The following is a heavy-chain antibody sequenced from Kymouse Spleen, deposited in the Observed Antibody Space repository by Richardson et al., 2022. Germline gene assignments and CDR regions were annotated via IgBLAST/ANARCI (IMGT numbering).Heavy chain of an antibody. D-gene: IGHD6-19*01. CDR2: ISYDGSNK. CDR3: AKDQDSSGWSFDY. V-gene: IGHV3-30*18. CDR1: GFTFSSYG. J-gene: IGHJ4*02. Sequence: QVQLVESGGGVVQPGRSLRLSCAASGFTFSSYGMHWVRQAPGKGLEWVAVISYDGSNKYYADSVKGRFTISRDNSKNTLYLQMNSLRAEDTAVYYCAKDQDSSGWSFDYWGQGTLVTVSS.